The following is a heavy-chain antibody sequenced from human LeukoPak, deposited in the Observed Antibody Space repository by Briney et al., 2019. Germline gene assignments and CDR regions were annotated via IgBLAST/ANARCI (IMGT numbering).Heavy chain of an antibody. J-gene: IGHJ4*02. CDR2: TKEDGGEK. CDR3: ARGQTLTF. Sequence: PGGSLRLSCAASGFTFRSYWMHWVRQAPGKGLEWVANTKEDGGEKYYVDSVKGRFTISRDNAKNALYLQMNSLRAEDTGVYFCARGQTLTFWGQGTLVTASS. V-gene: IGHV3-7*01. CDR1: GFTFRSYW.